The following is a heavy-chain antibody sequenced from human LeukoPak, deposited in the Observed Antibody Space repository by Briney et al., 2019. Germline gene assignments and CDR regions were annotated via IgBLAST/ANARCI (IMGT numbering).Heavy chain of an antibody. CDR3: ARGNSSSWSYYYYGMDV. CDR1: GGSISSYY. CDR2: IYYSGST. J-gene: IGHJ6*02. D-gene: IGHD6-13*01. Sequence: SETLSLTCTVSGGSISSYYWSWIRQPPGKGLEWIGYIYYSGSTNYNPSPKSRVTISVDTSKNQFSLKLSSVTAADTAVYYCARGNSSSWSYYYYGMDVWGQGTTVTVSS. V-gene: IGHV4-59*01.